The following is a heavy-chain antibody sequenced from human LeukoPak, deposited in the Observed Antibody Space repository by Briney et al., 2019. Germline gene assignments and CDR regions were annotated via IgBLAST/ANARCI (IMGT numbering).Heavy chain of an antibody. J-gene: IGHJ6*02. CDR3: ARDKGPGYDLSSYYSYGMDV. CDR2: IIPIFGTA. D-gene: IGHD3-16*01. Sequence: ASVKVSCKASGYTFTSYGISWVRQAPGQGLEWMGGIIPIFGTANYAQKFQGRVTITADESTSTAYMALSSLRSEDTAVYYCARDKGPGYDLSSYYSYGMDVWGQGTTVTVSS. CDR1: GYTFTSYG. V-gene: IGHV1-69*13.